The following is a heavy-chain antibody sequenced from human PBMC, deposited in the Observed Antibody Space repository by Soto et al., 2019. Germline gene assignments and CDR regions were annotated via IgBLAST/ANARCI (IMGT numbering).Heavy chain of an antibody. CDR2: IYYSGST. Sequence: SETLSLTCTVSGGSISSTSYYWGWISKPPGKGLEWIGSIYYSGSTYYNPSLKSRVTISVDTSKNQFSLKLSSVTAADTAVYYCAGYYYGSGADMTFYGMDVWGQGTTVTVSS. CDR1: GGSISSTSYY. CDR3: AGYYYGSGADMTFYGMDV. J-gene: IGHJ6*02. D-gene: IGHD3-10*01. V-gene: IGHV4-39*01.